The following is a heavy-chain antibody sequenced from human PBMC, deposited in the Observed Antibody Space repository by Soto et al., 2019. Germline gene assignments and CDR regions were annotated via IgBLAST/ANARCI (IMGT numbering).Heavy chain of an antibody. Sequence: SETLSLTCAVSSGSISSSNWWSWVRQPPGKGLEWIGEIYHSGSTNYNPSLKSRVTISVDKSKNQFSLKLSSVTAADTAVYYCASIRDCSSTSCSSPQYYFDYWGQGTLVTVSS. CDR2: IYHSGST. J-gene: IGHJ4*02. CDR1: SGSISSSNW. CDR3: ASIRDCSSTSCSSPQYYFDY. D-gene: IGHD2-2*01. V-gene: IGHV4-4*02.